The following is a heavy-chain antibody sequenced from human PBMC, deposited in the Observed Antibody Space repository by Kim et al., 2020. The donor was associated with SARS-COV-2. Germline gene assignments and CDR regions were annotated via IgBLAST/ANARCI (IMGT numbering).Heavy chain of an antibody. J-gene: IGHJ4*02. CDR3: AKDTNSGYYNAFFFDY. Sequence: VRGRFTISRDNYKNTLYLQMNSLRAEDTAVYYCAKDTNSGYYNAFFFDYWGQGTLVTVSS. D-gene: IGHD2-8*01. V-gene: IGHV3-30*02.